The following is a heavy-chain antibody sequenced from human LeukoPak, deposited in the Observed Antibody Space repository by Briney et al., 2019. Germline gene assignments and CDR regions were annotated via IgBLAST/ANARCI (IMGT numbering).Heavy chain of an antibody. V-gene: IGHV3-21*01. CDR2: ISSSSSYI. Sequence: GGSLRLSCAASGFTFSSYSMNWVRQAPGKGLEWVSSISSSSSYIYYADSVKGRFTISRDNAKNSLYLQMNSLRAEDTAVYYCARAEGCDFWSGPNDWGQGTLVTVSS. J-gene: IGHJ4*02. CDR1: GFTFSSYS. D-gene: IGHD3-3*01. CDR3: ARAEGCDFWSGPND.